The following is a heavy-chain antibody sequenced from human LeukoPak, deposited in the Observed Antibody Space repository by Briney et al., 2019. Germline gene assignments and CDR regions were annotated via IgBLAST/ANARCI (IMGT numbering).Heavy chain of an antibody. CDR2: IYYSGST. CDR1: GGSISSYY. J-gene: IGHJ4*02. D-gene: IGHD1-26*01. Sequence: SETLSLTCTVSGGSISSYYWSWIRQPPGKGLEWIGYIYYSGSTNYNPSLKSRVTISVGTSKNQFSLKLSSVTAADTAVYYCARVGSSGELLYWGQGTLVTVSS. CDR3: ARVGSSGELLY. V-gene: IGHV4-59*01.